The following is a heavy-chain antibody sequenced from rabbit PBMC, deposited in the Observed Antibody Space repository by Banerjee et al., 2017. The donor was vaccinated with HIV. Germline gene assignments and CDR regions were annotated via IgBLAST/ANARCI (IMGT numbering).Heavy chain of an antibody. CDR1: GFSFSNKYV. D-gene: IGHD4-1*01. CDR3: ARDLAGVTGWNFGL. CDR2: INTSSGNT. V-gene: IGHV1S40*01. Sequence: QQLVESGGGLVKPGASLTLTCTASGFSFSNKYVMCWVRQAPGKGLEWIACINTSSGNTVYASWAKGRFTISKTSSTTVTLQMTSLTAADTATYLCARDLAGVTGWNFGLWGPGTLVTVS. J-gene: IGHJ4*01.